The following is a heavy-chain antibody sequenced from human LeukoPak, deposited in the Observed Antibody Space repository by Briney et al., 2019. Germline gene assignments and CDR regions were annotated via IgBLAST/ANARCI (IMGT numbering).Heavy chain of an antibody. V-gene: IGHV3-23*01. J-gene: IGHJ4*02. CDR1: GLTFSSYA. D-gene: IGHD3-22*01. Sequence: PGRSLRLSCAASGLTFSSYAMSWVRQAPGKGLEWVSAISGSGGSTYYADSVKGRFTISRDNSKNSLFLQMNSLRAEDTAVYYCAGPYYFDSSGYYPALGCWGQGTLVTVSS. CDR3: AGPYYFDSSGYYPALGC. CDR2: ISGSGGST.